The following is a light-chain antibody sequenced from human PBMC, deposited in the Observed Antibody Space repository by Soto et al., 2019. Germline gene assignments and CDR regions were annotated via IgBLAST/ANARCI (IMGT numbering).Light chain of an antibody. CDR2: DAS. Sequence: AIHLTQSPSSLSASVGDRVTITCRASQGISSALAWYQQKPGKAPKLLIYDASSLESGDPSRFSGSGSGTDFTLTISSLQPEDFATYYCQQFNSYPITFGQGTRLDIK. J-gene: IGKJ5*01. V-gene: IGKV1-13*02. CDR1: QGISSA. CDR3: QQFNSYPIT.